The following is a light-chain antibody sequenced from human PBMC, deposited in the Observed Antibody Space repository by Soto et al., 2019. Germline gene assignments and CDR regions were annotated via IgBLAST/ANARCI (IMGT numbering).Light chain of an antibody. V-gene: IGKV3-15*01. CDR2: GAS. CDR1: QSVSSN. Sequence: MSQSLCALFVSPGERATLSCRASQSVSSNLAWYQQKPGQAPRLLIYGASTRSTSIPARFSGSGSGTEFTLTIISLQYEDFAVYYCQQYNNCHPLTFGGGTKVDIK. CDR3: QQYNNCHPLT. J-gene: IGKJ4*01.